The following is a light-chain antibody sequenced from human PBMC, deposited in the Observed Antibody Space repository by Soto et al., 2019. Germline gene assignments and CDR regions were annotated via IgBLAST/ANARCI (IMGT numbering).Light chain of an antibody. CDR2: AAS. CDR3: QQTYSIPHT. CDR1: QSINSF. Sequence: DVQMTQSPSSLSASVGDRVAITCRASQSINSFLNWYQQTPGEAPKLLIYAASSLQSGVPSRFSGSGSGTEFTLTISSLQPADFATYYCQQTYSIPHTFGQGTKLEI. V-gene: IGKV1-39*01. J-gene: IGKJ2*01.